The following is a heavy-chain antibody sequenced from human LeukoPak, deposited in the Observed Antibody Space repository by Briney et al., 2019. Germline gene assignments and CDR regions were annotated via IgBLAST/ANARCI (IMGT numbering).Heavy chain of an antibody. J-gene: IGHJ4*02. Sequence: ASAKVSCKASGYTFTSYGISWVRQAPGQGLEWMGWISAYSDDTNYAQKVQGRLTMTTDTSTSTAYMELRSLRSDDTAVYYCARDYGGSRGWYLFDNFDYWGQGTPVTVSS. CDR1: GYTFTSYG. D-gene: IGHD6-19*01. CDR2: ISAYSDDT. V-gene: IGHV1-18*01. CDR3: ARDYGGSRGWYLFDNFDY.